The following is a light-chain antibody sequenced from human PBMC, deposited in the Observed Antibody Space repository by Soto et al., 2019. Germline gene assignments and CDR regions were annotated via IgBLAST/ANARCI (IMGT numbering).Light chain of an antibody. Sequence: DIQMTQSPSTLSASVGDRVTITCRASQSISSWLAWYQQKPGKATNLLIYKASSLESGVPSRFSGSGSGTEFALTITSLQPDDLATYYCQQYNSYPYTFGQGTKLEIK. CDR1: QSISSW. J-gene: IGKJ2*01. CDR3: QQYNSYPYT. CDR2: KAS. V-gene: IGKV1-5*03.